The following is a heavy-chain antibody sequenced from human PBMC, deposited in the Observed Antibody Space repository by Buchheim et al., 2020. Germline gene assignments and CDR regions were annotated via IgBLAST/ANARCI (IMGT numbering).Heavy chain of an antibody. V-gene: IGHV3-74*01. CDR3: ASSAGLHWWKASYGMDV. D-gene: IGHD2-8*02. CDR2: INSDGSST. Sequence: EVQLVESGGGLVQPGGSLRLSCAASGFTFSSYWMHWVRQAPGKGLVWVSRINSDGSSTSYADSVKGRFTISRDNAKNTLYLQMNSLRAEDTAVYYCASSAGLHWWKASYGMDVWGQGTT. CDR1: GFTFSSYW. J-gene: IGHJ6*02.